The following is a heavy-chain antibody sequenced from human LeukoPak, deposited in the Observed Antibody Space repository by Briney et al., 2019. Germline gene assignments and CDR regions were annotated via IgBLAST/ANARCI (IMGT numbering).Heavy chain of an antibody. CDR2: IKQDGSEK. D-gene: IGHD4-11*01. V-gene: IGHV3-7*01. CDR3: ARYRLQRQFDY. J-gene: IGHJ4*02. Sequence: GGSLRLSCAASGFTFSSYWTSWVRQAPGKGLEWVANIKQDGSEKYYVDSVKGRFTISGDNAKNSLYLQMNSLRAEDTAMYYCARYRLQRQFDYWGQGTLVTVSS. CDR1: GFTFSSYW.